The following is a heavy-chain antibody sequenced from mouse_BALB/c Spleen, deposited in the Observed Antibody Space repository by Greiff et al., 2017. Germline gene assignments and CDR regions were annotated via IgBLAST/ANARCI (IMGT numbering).Heavy chain of an antibody. J-gene: IGHJ4*01. Sequence: QVQLQQSGAELAKPGASVKMSCKASGYTFTSYWMHWVKQRPGQGLEWIGYINPSTGYTEYNQKFKDKATLTADKSSSTAYMQLSSLTSEDSAVYYCARWDSSYVDAMDYWGQGTSVTVSS. CDR2: INPSTGYT. V-gene: IGHV1-7*01. CDR3: ARWDSSYVDAMDY. CDR1: GYTFTSYW. D-gene: IGHD1-1*01.